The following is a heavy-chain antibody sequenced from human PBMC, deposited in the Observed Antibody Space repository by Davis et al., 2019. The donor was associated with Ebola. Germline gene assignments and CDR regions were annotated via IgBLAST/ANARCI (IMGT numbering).Heavy chain of an antibody. CDR3: ARDRPLDFFFGDYYGMDV. CDR1: GFTFSTYS. Sequence: GGSLRLSCAASGFTFSTYSMSWVRQAPGKGLEWVSSISSDSDYIYYADSAKGRFTISRDNAKNSLYLQMNSLRAEDTAGYYCARDRPLDFFFGDYYGMDVWGQGTTVTVSS. J-gene: IGHJ6*02. D-gene: IGHD3-16*01. V-gene: IGHV3-21*01. CDR2: ISSDSDYI.